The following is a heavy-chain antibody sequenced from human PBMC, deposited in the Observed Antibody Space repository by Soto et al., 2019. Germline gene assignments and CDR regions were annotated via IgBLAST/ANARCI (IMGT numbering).Heavy chain of an antibody. Sequence: GESLKISCKGSGYSFTSYWTSWVRQMPGKGLEWMGRIDPSDSYTNYSPSFQGHVTISADKSISTAYLQWSSLKASDTAMYYCARHYGSGSFRDWFDPWGQGTLVTVSS. CDR1: GYSFTSYW. CDR3: ARHYGSGSFRDWFDP. D-gene: IGHD3-10*01. CDR2: IDPSDSYT. J-gene: IGHJ5*02. V-gene: IGHV5-10-1*01.